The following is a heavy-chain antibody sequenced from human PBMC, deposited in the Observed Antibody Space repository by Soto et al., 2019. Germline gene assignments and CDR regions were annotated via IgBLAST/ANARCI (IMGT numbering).Heavy chain of an antibody. CDR2: IYYSGST. Sequence: SETLSLTCTVSGGSVSSGSYYWSWIRQPPGKGLEWIGYIYYSGSTNYNPSLKSRVTISVDTSKNQFSLKLSSVTAADTAVYYCARDSSGWYEGNWFDPWGQGTLVTVSS. V-gene: IGHV4-61*01. CDR1: GGSVSSGSYY. J-gene: IGHJ5*02. CDR3: ARDSSGWYEGNWFDP. D-gene: IGHD6-19*01.